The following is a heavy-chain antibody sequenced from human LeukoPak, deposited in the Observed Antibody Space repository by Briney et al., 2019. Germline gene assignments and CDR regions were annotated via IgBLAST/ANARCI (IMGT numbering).Heavy chain of an antibody. V-gene: IGHV1-69*05. J-gene: IGHJ4*02. CDR3: AREGPYYYDSSGYYGYYFDY. CDR2: IIPIFGTA. D-gene: IGHD3-22*01. Sequence: SVKVSCKASGGTFSSYAIIWVRQAPGQGLEWMGRIIPIFGTANYAQKFQGRVTITTDESTSTAYMELSSLRSEDTAVYYCAREGPYYYDSSGYYGYYFDYWGQGTLVTVSS. CDR1: GGTFSSYA.